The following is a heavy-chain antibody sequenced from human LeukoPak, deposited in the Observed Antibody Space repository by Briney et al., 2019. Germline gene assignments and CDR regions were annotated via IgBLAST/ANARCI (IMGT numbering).Heavy chain of an antibody. J-gene: IGHJ3*01. Sequence: GGSLRLSCAASGFIFSSYDMHWVRQAPGKGLEWVSAICTAGDTYYPGSVKGRFTISRENAKNSLYLHMNSLRAGDTAVYYCARGFLVGATDAFDFWGQGTMVTVSS. V-gene: IGHV3-13*01. D-gene: IGHD1-26*01. CDR1: GFIFSSYD. CDR2: ICTAGDT. CDR3: ARGFLVGATDAFDF.